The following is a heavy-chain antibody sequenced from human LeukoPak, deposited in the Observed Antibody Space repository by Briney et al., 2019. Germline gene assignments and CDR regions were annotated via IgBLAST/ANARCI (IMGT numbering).Heavy chain of an antibody. D-gene: IGHD2-2*01. CDR3: ARGGYCSSTSCYHYYYYGMDV. CDR1: GGSFSGYY. Sequence: PSETLSLTCAVYGGSFSGYYWSWIRQPPGKGLEWIGEINHSGSTNYNPSLKSRVTISADTSKNQFSLKLSSVTAADTAVYYCARGGYCSSTSCYHYYYYGMDVWGQGTTVTVSS. V-gene: IGHV4-34*01. J-gene: IGHJ6*02. CDR2: INHSGST.